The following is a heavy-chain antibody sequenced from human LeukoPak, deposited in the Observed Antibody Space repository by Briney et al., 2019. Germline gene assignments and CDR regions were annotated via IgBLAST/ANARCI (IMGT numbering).Heavy chain of an antibody. CDR2: ISSSSSTI. CDR1: GFTFSSYS. Sequence: PGGSLRLSCAASGFTFSSYSMNWVRQAPGKGLEWVSYISSSSSTIYYADSVKGRFAISRDNAKNSLYLQMNSLRAEYTAVYYCAREEWLRFNGYWGQGTLVTVSS. D-gene: IGHD5-12*01. V-gene: IGHV3-48*01. CDR3: AREEWLRFNGY. J-gene: IGHJ4*02.